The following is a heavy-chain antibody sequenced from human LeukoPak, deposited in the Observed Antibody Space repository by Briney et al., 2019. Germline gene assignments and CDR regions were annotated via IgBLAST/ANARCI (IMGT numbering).Heavy chain of an antibody. Sequence: SETLSLTCDVSGKSVTTGYYWACLRQPPGKALEWIGIIYHRESGHYQPSLKSRVSMAVDTSKNQFSLRLSAVTAADTAVYYCARALQYCTSGCAYLFDYWGQGTLVAVSS. J-gene: IGHJ4*02. CDR2: IYHRESG. V-gene: IGHV4-38-2*01. D-gene: IGHD2-8*01. CDR1: GKSVTTGYY. CDR3: ARALQYCTSGCAYLFDY.